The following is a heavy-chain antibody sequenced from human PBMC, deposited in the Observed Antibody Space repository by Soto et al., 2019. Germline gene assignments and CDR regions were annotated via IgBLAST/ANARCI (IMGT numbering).Heavy chain of an antibody. CDR2: IYSGGST. CDR1: GFTVSSNY. CDR3: ARDPNGIYSSSWSNYGMDV. J-gene: IGHJ6*02. Sequence: EVQLVESGGGLVQPGGSLRLSCAASGFTVSSNYMSWVRQAPGKGLEWVSVIYSGGSTYYADSVKGRFTISRDNSKNTLYLQMNSLRAEDTAVYYCARDPNGIYSSSWSNYGMDVWGQGTTVTVSS. D-gene: IGHD6-13*01. V-gene: IGHV3-66*01.